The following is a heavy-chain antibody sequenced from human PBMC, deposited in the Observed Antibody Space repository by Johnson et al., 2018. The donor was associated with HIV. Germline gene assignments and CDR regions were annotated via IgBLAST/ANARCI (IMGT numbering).Heavy chain of an antibody. CDR1: GFTFSGYG. J-gene: IGHJ3*01. V-gene: IGHV3-33*01. CDR2: IRHDGNNK. D-gene: IGHD3-3*01. Sequence: QVQLVESGGGVVQPGRSLRLSCAVSGFTFSGYGMHWVRQTPGKGLEGVAVIRHDGNNKYYADSMKGRFIISRDNSKNILYLEMQSLTTEDTAVYYCARGHTWPKSGFDFWGQGTLVTVSS. CDR3: ARGHTWPKSGFDF.